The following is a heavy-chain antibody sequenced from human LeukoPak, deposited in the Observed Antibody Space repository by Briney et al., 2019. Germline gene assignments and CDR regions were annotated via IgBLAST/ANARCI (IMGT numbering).Heavy chain of an antibody. V-gene: IGHV1-2*02. CDR3: ARGYCSSTSCYNWFDP. J-gene: IGHJ5*02. Sequence: GASVKVSCKASGYTFTSYYMHWVRQAPGQGLEWMGWISPNSGGTNYAQKFQGRVTMTRDTSISTAYMELSRLRSDDTAVYYCARGYCSSTSCYNWFDPWGQGTLVTVSS. CDR1: GYTFTSYY. D-gene: IGHD2-2*01. CDR2: ISPNSGGT.